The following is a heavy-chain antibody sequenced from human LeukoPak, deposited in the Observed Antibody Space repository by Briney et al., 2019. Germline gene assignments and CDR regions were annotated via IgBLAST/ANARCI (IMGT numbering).Heavy chain of an antibody. CDR1: GYTFTSYG. CDR2: ISAYNGNT. Sequence: ASVKVSCKASGYTFTSYGISWVRQAPGQGLEWMGWISAYNGNTNYAQKLQGRVTMTTDTSTSTAYMELRSLRSDDTAVYYCARDTIGYCSSTSCYMPFDYWGQGTLVTVSS. J-gene: IGHJ4*02. CDR3: ARDTIGYCSSTSCYMPFDY. V-gene: IGHV1-18*01. D-gene: IGHD2-2*02.